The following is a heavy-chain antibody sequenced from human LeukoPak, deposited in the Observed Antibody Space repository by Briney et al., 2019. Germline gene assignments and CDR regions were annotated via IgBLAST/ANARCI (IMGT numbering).Heavy chain of an antibody. CDR1: GGTISSYY. V-gene: IGHV4-59*01. CDR2: IYYSGST. Sequence: PSETLYLTCTASGGTISSYYWSWIRQPPGKGLEWIGYIYYSGSTNYNPSLKSRVTISVDTSKNQFSLKLSSVTAADTAVYYCAREGELAYCGGDCYFFDYWGQGTLVTVSS. D-gene: IGHD2-21*02. J-gene: IGHJ4*02. CDR3: AREGELAYCGGDCYFFDY.